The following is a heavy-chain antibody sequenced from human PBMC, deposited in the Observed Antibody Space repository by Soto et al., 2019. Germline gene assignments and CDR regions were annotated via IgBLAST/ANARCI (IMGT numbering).Heavy chain of an antibody. D-gene: IGHD6-19*01. CDR3: ARGIRSGYSSGWPY. CDR2: INPNSGGT. J-gene: IGHJ4*02. CDR1: GYTFTGYY. V-gene: IGHV1-2*04. Sequence: GASVKVSCKASGYTFTGYYMHWVRQAPGQGLEWMGWINPNSGGTNYAQKFQGWVTMTRNTSISTAYMELSSLRSEDTAVYYCARGIRSGYSSGWPYWGQGTLVTVSS.